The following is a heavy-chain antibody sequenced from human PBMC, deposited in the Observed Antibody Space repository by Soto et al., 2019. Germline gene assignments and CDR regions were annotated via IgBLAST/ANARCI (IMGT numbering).Heavy chain of an antibody. J-gene: IGHJ3*02. D-gene: IGHD1-26*01. CDR2: ISGSGGST. CDR1: GFTFSSYA. Sequence: GGSLRLSCAASGFTFSSYAMSWVRQAPGKGLEWVSAISGSGGSTYYADSVKGRFTISRDNSKNTLYLQMNSLRAEDTAVYYCAKFLGSGSYDDYDAFDIWGQGTMVTVSS. CDR3: AKFLGSGSYDDYDAFDI. V-gene: IGHV3-23*01.